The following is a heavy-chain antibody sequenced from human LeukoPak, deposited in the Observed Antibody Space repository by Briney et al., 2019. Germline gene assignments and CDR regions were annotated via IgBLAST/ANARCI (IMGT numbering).Heavy chain of an antibody. D-gene: IGHD4-17*01. J-gene: IGHJ4*02. Sequence: GGSLRLSCAASGFTFSSYSMNWVRQAPGKGLEWVSYISSSSSTIYYADSVKGRFTISRDNAKNSLYLQMNSLRAEDTAVYYCARSSEDFYGDYYFDYWGQGTLVTVSS. CDR1: GFTFSSYS. V-gene: IGHV3-48*01. CDR2: ISSSSSTI. CDR3: ARSSEDFYGDYYFDY.